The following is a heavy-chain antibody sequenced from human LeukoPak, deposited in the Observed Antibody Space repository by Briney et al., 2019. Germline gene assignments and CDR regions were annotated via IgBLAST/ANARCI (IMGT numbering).Heavy chain of an antibody. CDR1: GFTFSSYS. CDR2: ISSSSYI. J-gene: IGHJ6*02. Sequence: SGGSLRLSCAASGFTFSSYSMNWVRQAPGKGLEWVSSISSSSYIYYADSVKGRFTISRDNAKNSLYLQMNSLRAEDTAVYYCARDIVATIVYYYYGMDVWGQGTTVTVSS. CDR3: ARDIVATIVYYYYGMDV. D-gene: IGHD5-12*01. V-gene: IGHV3-21*01.